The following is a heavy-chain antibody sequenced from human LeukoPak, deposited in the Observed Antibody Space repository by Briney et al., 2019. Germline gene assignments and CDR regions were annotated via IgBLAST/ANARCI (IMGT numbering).Heavy chain of an antibody. CDR3: ARDRYGSGRRYYYGMDV. V-gene: IGHV3-11*01. J-gene: IGHJ6*02. D-gene: IGHD3-10*01. Sequence: TGGSLRLSCAASGFTFSDYYMSWIRQATGKGLEWVSYISSSGSTIYYADSVKGRFTISRDNAKNSLYLQMNSLRAEDTAVYYCARDRYGSGRRYYYGMDVWGQGTTVTVSS. CDR2: ISSSGSTI. CDR1: GFTFSDYY.